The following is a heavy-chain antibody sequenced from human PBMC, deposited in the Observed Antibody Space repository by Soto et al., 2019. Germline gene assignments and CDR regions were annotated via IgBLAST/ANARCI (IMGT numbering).Heavy chain of an antibody. J-gene: IGHJ4*02. CDR1: GGSISSYF. CDR3: AIASPSGFYLCNY. Sequence: QVQLQESGPGLVKPSETLSLTCTVSGGSISSYFWTWIRQPPGKGLEWIGYIYYSGSTNYNPSLKTRFTISVDTAKNQFSLKMSSVTAADTAFYYCAIASPSGFYLCNYWCQGTLVTVS. V-gene: IGHV4-59*01. D-gene: IGHD1-26*01. CDR2: IYYSGST.